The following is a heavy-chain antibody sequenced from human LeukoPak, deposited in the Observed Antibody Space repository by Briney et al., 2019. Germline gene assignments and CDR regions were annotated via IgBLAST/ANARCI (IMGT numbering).Heavy chain of an antibody. CDR2: IIPIFGTA. D-gene: IGHD2-2*01. CDR1: GGTFSSYA. V-gene: IGHV1-69*13. Sequence: ASVKVSCTASGGTFSSYAISWVRQAPGQGLEWMGGIIPIFGTANYAQKFQGRVTITADESTSTAYMELSSLRSEDTAVYYCARDRGDVVVPAAMHYWGQGTLVTVSS. CDR3: ARDRGDVVVPAAMHY. J-gene: IGHJ4*02.